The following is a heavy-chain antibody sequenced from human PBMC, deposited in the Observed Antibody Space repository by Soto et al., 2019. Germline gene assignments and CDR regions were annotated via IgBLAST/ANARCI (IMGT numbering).Heavy chain of an antibody. J-gene: IGHJ6*02. CDR2: IIPIFGTA. Sequence: QVQLVQSGAEVKKPGSSVKVSCKASGGTFSSYAISWVRQAPGQGLEWMGGIIPIFGTANYAQKSQGRVTITAGESTSPAYVELSSLRSEDRAVYYCAIVPYSNDENYYYGMDVWGQGTTVTVCS. V-gene: IGHV1-69*01. D-gene: IGHD4-4*01. CDR3: AIVPYSNDENYYYGMDV. CDR1: GGTFSSYA.